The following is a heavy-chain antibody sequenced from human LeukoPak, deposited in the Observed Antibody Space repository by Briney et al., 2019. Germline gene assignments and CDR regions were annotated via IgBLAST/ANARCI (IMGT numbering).Heavy chain of an antibody. V-gene: IGHV3-48*01. CDR2: IDTISNTM. J-gene: IGHJ4*02. Sequence: PGGSLRLSCAASGFTFSSYWMNWVRQAPGKGLEWVSFIDTISNTMYYADSVKGRFTISRDNGKNSLYLQMNSLRVGDTAVYYCATTPLGSSRLFDHWGQGTLVTVSS. D-gene: IGHD6-13*01. CDR3: ATTPLGSSRLFDH. CDR1: GFTFSSYW.